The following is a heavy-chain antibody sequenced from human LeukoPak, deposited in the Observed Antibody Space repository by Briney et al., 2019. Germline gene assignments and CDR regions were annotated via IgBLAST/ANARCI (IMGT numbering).Heavy chain of an antibody. V-gene: IGHV1-18*01. Sequence: ASVKVSCKASGYTFTDYYVTWVRQAPGQGLEWMGWISTYNGDTNYAQKFQGRVTMTTDTSTGTAYMELRSPRSDDTAVYYCARSYTIEVFAVGVLGYWGQGTLVTVSS. J-gene: IGHJ4*02. CDR1: GYTFTDYY. CDR2: ISTYNGDT. CDR3: ARSYTIEVFAVGVLGY. D-gene: IGHD3-16*01.